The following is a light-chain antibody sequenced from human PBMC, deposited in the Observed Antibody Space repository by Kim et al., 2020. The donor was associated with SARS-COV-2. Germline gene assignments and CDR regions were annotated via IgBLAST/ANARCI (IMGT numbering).Light chain of an antibody. J-gene: IGKJ4*01. CDR3: QQYNSFALT. V-gene: IGKV1-5*01. CDR1: QGITRW. Sequence: SASVGDRVTITCRASQGITRWLAWYQQKPGKAPKLLIYDASTLESGVPSRFSGRGSGTEFTLTISSLQPDDFASYYCQQYNSFALTFGGGTKVEIK. CDR2: DAS.